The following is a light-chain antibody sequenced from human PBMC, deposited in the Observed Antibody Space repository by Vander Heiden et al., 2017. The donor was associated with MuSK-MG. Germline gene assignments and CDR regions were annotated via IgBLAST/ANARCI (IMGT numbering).Light chain of an antibody. CDR2: AAS. V-gene: IGKV1-39*01. Sequence: IQMIQSPSSLSASVGDRVTISCRASQIISKYLNWYQQKPGKAPKLLISAASSLQSGVPSRFSGSGSGADFTLSISSLQPDDFATYYCQQTYSTPYTFGQGTRLEIK. J-gene: IGKJ2*01. CDR1: QIISKY. CDR3: QQTYSTPYT.